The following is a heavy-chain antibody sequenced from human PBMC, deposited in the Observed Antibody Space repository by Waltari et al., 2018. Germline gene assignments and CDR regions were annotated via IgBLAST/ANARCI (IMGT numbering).Heavy chain of an antibody. CDR3: AKDSCEGRGGGSCYNP. Sequence: EVQLLESGGGLVQPGGSLRLSCAASGFTFNNYAMTWVRQAPGKGPEWVSSIPHSASYPYYRDSVKGRFTISRDNAESTLYLQMNNLRAEDTAIYYCAKDSCEGRGGGSCYNPWGQGTLVTVSS. V-gene: IGHV3-23*01. CDR2: IPHSASYP. J-gene: IGHJ5*02. CDR1: GFTFNNYA. D-gene: IGHD2-15*01.